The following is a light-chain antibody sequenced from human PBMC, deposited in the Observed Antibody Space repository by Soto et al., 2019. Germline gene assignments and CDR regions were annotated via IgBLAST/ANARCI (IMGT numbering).Light chain of an antibody. CDR1: QSISDW. V-gene: IGKV1-5*03. CDR2: KAS. J-gene: IGKJ1*01. CDR3: QQYNSYPWT. Sequence: DTQMTQSPSTLSASVGDRVTITCRASQSISDWLAWYQQKPGKAPKLLIYKASTLKSGVPSRFSGSGSGTEFTLTITSLQPDDFATYYCQQYNSYPWTFGQGTKVDI.